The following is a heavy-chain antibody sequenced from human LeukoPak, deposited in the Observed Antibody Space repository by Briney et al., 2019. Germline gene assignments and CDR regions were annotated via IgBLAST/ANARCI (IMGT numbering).Heavy chain of an antibody. D-gene: IGHD2-15*01. CDR1: TGSFTGYY. CDR2: INHSGST. CDR3: ARRRSRFCRGGTCYHDAFDV. V-gene: IGHV4-34*01. Sequence: SETPSLTCAVYTGSFTGYYWTWIRPPPGKGLEWIGEINHSGSTNYNPSLKSRVTISVDTSKNEFSLNLSSVTAADTAVYYCARRRSRFCRGGTCYHDAFDVWGQGTVLTVSS. J-gene: IGHJ3*01.